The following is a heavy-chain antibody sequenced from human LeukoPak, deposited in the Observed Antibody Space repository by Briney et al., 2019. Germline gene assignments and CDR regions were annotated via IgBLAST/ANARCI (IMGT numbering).Heavy chain of an antibody. D-gene: IGHD6-19*01. Sequence: GLSLRISSTGPGYGFTSYWISWSRPMPGKGLGWMGRIDPSESYTNYSPSFQGHVSISADKSISTAYLQWSSLKASDTAMYYCARHSSGWTFDPWGQGTLVSVSS. CDR2: IDPSESYT. V-gene: IGHV5-10-1*01. J-gene: IGHJ5*02. CDR1: GYGFTSYW. CDR3: ARHSSGWTFDP.